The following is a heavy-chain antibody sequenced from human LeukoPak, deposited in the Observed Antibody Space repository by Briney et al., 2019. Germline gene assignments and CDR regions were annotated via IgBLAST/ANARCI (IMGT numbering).Heavy chain of an antibody. V-gene: IGHV3-74*01. J-gene: IGHJ4*02. CDR3: ARDPDLSGYSFFEY. CDR1: GFTLSSYW. Sequence: GGSLGLSCAASGFTLSSYWMHWVRQAPGAGLVWVSRINADGSRTTYADSVKGRFTISRDNAKNTLYLQMNSLRAEDTALYYCARDPDLSGYSFFEYWGQGTLVTVSS. CDR2: INADGSRT. D-gene: IGHD3-22*01.